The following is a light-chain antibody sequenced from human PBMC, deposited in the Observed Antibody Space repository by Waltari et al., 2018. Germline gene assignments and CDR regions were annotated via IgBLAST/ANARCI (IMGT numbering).Light chain of an antibody. CDR3: CSYAGSYTSI. J-gene: IGLJ1*01. CDR2: DVI. V-gene: IGLV2-11*01. CDR1: SSDVGGFNY. Sequence: QSALTQPRSVSGSLGQPVPIACPGTSSDVGGFNYVSWYQQHPGKAPKPIIYDVIKRPSGVPDRFSGSKSGNTASLTISGLQAEDEGDYYYCSYAGSYTSIFGTGTEVTVL.